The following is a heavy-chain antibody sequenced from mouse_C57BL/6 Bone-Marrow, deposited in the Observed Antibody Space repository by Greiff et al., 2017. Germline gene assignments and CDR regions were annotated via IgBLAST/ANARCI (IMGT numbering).Heavy chain of an antibody. CDR1: GYTFTGYG. Sequence: VQLQQSGAELARPGASVKLSCKASGYTFTGYGISWVKQRTGQGLEWIGEIYPRSGNTYYNEKFKGKATLTADKSSSTAYMELRSLTSEDSAVYFCARGGITTGFDYWGQGTTLTVSS. J-gene: IGHJ2*01. D-gene: IGHD1-1*01. V-gene: IGHV1-81*01. CDR2: IYPRSGNT. CDR3: ARGGITTGFDY.